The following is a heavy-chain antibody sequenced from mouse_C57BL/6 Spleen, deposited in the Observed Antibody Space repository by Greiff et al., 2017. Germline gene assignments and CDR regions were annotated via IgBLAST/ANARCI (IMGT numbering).Heavy chain of an antibody. CDR3: ARPLTGTRAWFAY. Sequence: EVQLQQSGPELVKPGASVKIPCKASGYTFTDYNMDWVKQSHGKSLEWIGDINPNNGGTIYNQKFKGKATLTVDKSSSTAYMELRSLTSEDTAVYYCARPLTGTRAWFAYWGQGTLVTVSA. V-gene: IGHV1-18*01. D-gene: IGHD4-1*01. J-gene: IGHJ3*01. CDR2: INPNNGGT. CDR1: GYTFTDYN.